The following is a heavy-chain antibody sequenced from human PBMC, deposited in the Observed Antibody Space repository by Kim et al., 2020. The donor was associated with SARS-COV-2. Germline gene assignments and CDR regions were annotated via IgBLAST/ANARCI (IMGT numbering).Heavy chain of an antibody. Sequence: SETLSLTCAVSGGSISSSNWWSWVRQPPGKGLEWIGEIYHSGSTNYNPSLKSRVTISVDKSKNQFSLKLSSVTAADTAVYYCARLTYYDSSGYYYFDYWGQGTLVTVSS. V-gene: IGHV4-4*02. CDR3: ARLTYYDSSGYYYFDY. CDR1: GGSISSSNW. J-gene: IGHJ4*02. D-gene: IGHD3-22*01. CDR2: IYHSGST.